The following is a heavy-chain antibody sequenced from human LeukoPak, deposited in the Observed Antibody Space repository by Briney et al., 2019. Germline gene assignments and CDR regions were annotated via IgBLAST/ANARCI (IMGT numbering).Heavy chain of an antibody. D-gene: IGHD3-9*01. V-gene: IGHV3-11*01. CDR1: GFTFSDYY. CDR2: ISSSGSTI. CDR3: ARVVYDILTLDY. Sequence: GGSLRLSCAASGFTFSDYYMSWIRQAPGKGLEWVSYISSSGSTIYCADSVKGRFTNSRDNAKNSLYLQMNSLRAEDTAVYYCARVVYDILTLDYWGQGTLVTVSS. J-gene: IGHJ4*02.